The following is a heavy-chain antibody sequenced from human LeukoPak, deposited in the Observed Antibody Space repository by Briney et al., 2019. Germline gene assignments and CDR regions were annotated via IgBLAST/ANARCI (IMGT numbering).Heavy chain of an antibody. V-gene: IGHV4-34*01. D-gene: IGHD3-9*01. CDR2: INHSGST. Sequence: SETLSLTCTVSGGSISSYYWSWIRQPPGKGLEWIGEINHSGSTNYNPSLKSRVTISVDTSKNQFSLKLSSVTAADTAVYYCARRLGRYFDWLPQPGEIFDYWGQGTLVTVSS. CDR1: GGSISSYY. J-gene: IGHJ4*02. CDR3: ARRLGRYFDWLPQPGEIFDY.